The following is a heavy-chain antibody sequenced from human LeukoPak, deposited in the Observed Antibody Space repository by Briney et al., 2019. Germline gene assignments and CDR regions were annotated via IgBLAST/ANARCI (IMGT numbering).Heavy chain of an antibody. J-gene: IGHJ4*02. Sequence: GGSLRLSCAASGFTFSSYSMNWVRQAPGKGLEWVSSISSSSSYIYYADSVKGRFTISRDNAKNSLYLQMNSLRAEDTAVYYCAKGLNYGSGSYVDYWGQGTLVTVSS. D-gene: IGHD3-10*01. V-gene: IGHV3-21*01. CDR3: AKGLNYGSGSYVDY. CDR2: ISSSSSYI. CDR1: GFTFSSYS.